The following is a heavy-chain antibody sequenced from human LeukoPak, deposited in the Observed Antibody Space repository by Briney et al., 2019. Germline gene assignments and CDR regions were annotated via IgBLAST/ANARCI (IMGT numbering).Heavy chain of an antibody. J-gene: IGHJ4*02. Sequence: ASVKVSCKASGGTFSSYGISWVRQAPGQGLEWMGGIIPIFGTANYAQKFQGRVTITADESTSTAYMELSSLRSEDTAVYYCARAGARFLEWLPADYWGQGTLVTVSS. CDR3: ARAGARFLEWLPADY. D-gene: IGHD3-3*01. CDR2: IIPIFGTA. CDR1: GGTFSSYG. V-gene: IGHV1-69*13.